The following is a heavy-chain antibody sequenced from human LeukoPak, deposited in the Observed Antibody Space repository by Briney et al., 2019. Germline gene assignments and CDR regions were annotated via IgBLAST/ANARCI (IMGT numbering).Heavy chain of an antibody. CDR3: ARDPKSIAARRFDY. D-gene: IGHD6-6*01. J-gene: IGHJ4*02. CDR2: ISAYNGNT. V-gene: IGHV1-18*01. CDR1: GYTFTSYG. Sequence: GASVTVSCKASGYTFTSYGISWVRRAPGQGLEWMGWISAYNGNTNYAQKLQGRVTMTTDTSTSTAYMELRSLRSDDTAVYYCARDPKSIAARRFDYWGQGTLVTVSS.